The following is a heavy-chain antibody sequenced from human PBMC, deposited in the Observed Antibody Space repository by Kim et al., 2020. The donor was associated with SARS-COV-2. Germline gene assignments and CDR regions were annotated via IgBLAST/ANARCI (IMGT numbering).Heavy chain of an antibody. J-gene: IGHJ4*02. Sequence: SETLSLTCAVYGGSFSGYYWSWIRQPPGKGLEWIGEINHSGSTNYNPSLKSRVTIAVDTSKNQFSLKLSSVTAADTAVYYCARGRYCSSTSCYPRIAFRYYFDYWCQGTLVTVSS. D-gene: IGHD2-2*01. CDR2: INHSGST. CDR3: ARGRYCSSTSCYPRIAFRYYFDY. CDR1: GGSFSGYY. V-gene: IGHV4-34*01.